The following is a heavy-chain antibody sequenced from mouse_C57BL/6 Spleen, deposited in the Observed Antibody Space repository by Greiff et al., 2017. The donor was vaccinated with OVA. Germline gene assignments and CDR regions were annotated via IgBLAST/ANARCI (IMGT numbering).Heavy chain of an antibody. CDR1: GFTFSDYG. CDR3: ARGDDGYYLDY. Sequence: EVKLVESGGGLVKPGGSLKLSCAASGFTFSDYGMHWVRQAPEKGLEWVAYISSGSSTIYYADTVKGRFTISRDNAKNTLFLQMTSLRSEDTAMYYCARGDDGYYLDYWGQGTSVTVSS. D-gene: IGHD2-3*01. CDR2: ISSGSSTI. J-gene: IGHJ4*01. V-gene: IGHV5-17*01.